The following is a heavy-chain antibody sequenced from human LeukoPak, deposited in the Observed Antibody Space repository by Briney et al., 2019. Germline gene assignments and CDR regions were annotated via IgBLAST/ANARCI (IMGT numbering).Heavy chain of an antibody. J-gene: IGHJ6*02. V-gene: IGHV4-31*03. D-gene: IGHD2-2*02. CDR1: GGSISSGGYY. CDR3: ASLAAAIYYYGMDV. Sequence: PSETLSLPCTVSGGSISSGGYYCSSTRKHPGKGLEWIGYIYYSGSTYYNPSLKSRVTISVDTSKNQFSLKLSSVTAADTAVYYCASLAAAIYYYGMDVWGQGTTVTVSS. CDR2: IYYSGST.